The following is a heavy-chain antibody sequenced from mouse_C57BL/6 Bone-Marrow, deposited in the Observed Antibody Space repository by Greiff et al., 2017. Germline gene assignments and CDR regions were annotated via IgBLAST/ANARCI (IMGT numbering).Heavy chain of an antibody. CDR1: GYSFTSGYD. CDR2: ISYSGST. Sequence: EVQGVESGPGMVKPSQSLSLTCTVTGYSFTSGYDWHWIRHFPGKILEWMGYISYSGSTNYNPSLKSRISITHDTSKNHFFLKLNSVTTEDTATYYCARDSFFFDYWGQGTTLTVSS. V-gene: IGHV3-1*01. J-gene: IGHJ2*01. CDR3: ARDSFFFDY.